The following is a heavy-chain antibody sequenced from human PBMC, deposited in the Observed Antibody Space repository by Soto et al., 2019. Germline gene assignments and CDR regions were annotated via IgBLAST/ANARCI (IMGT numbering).Heavy chain of an antibody. D-gene: IGHD4-17*01. V-gene: IGHV4-31*03. Sequence: QVQLQESGPGLVKPSQTLSLTCTVSGGSISSGGYYWSWIRQHPGKGLEWIGYIYYSGSTYYNPSLKTRVNISVDTSKNQFSVKLSYVTAADTAVYYCARDDRRGVYSYVDYWGQGTLVSVSS. CDR3: ARDDRRGVYSYVDY. CDR2: IYYSGST. J-gene: IGHJ4*02. CDR1: GGSISSGGYY.